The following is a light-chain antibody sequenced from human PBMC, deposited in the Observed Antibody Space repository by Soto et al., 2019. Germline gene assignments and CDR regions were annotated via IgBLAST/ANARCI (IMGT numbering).Light chain of an antibody. Sequence: QSVLTQPPSASGTPGQRVTISCSGSSSNIAPNTVNWYQHLPGAAPQLLIFANDRRPSGVPDRFSGSRSGTSASLAISGLQSEDEADYYCAAWDDSLNGYVFGTGPKVTVL. V-gene: IGLV1-44*01. CDR3: AAWDDSLNGYV. J-gene: IGLJ1*01. CDR2: AND. CDR1: SSNIAPNT.